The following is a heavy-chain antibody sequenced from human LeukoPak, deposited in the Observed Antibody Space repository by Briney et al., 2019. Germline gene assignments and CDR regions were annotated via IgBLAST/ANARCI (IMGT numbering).Heavy chain of an antibody. D-gene: IGHD1-7*01. J-gene: IGHJ3*02. V-gene: IGHV4-61*02. CDR3: AREFGTRGYDAFDI. Sequence: SGTLSLTCTVSGGSISSGSYYWSWIRQPAGKGLEWIGRIYTSGSTNYNPSLKSRVTISVDTSKNQFSLKLRSVTAADTAVYYCAREFGTRGYDAFDIWGQGTMVTVSS. CDR1: GGSISSGSYY. CDR2: IYTSGST.